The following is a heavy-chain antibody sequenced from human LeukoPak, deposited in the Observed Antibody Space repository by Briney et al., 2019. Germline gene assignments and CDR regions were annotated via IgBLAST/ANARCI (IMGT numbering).Heavy chain of an antibody. J-gene: IGHJ3*02. Sequence: PSETLSLTCAVYGGSFSGYYWSWIRQPPGKGLEWIGEINHSGSTNYNPSLKSRVTISVDTSKNQFSLKLSSVTAADTAVYYCARGGSILTGYYPHDAFDIWGQGTMVTVSS. D-gene: IGHD3-9*01. CDR1: GGSFSGYY. V-gene: IGHV4-34*01. CDR3: ARGGSILTGYYPHDAFDI. CDR2: INHSGST.